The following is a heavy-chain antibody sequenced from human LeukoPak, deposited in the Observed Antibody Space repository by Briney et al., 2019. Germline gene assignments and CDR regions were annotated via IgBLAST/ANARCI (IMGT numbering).Heavy chain of an antibody. Sequence: ASVKVSCKASGYIFTSYGISWVRQAPGQGLEWMGWISAYNGNTNYAQKLQGRVTMTTDTSTSTAYMELRSLRSDDTAVYYRARTPEIAAAEPFDYWGQGTLVTVSS. J-gene: IGHJ4*02. CDR2: ISAYNGNT. CDR3: ARTPEIAAAEPFDY. CDR1: GYIFTSYG. V-gene: IGHV1-18*01. D-gene: IGHD6-13*01.